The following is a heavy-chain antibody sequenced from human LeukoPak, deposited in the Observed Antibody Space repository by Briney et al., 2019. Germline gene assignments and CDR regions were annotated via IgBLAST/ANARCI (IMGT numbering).Heavy chain of an antibody. J-gene: IGHJ6*03. CDR2: INPSGGST. CDR1: GYTFTSYY. D-gene: IGHD1-26*01. CDR3: ARGGPPSGSYYDYYYYMDV. V-gene: IGHV1-46*01. Sequence: ASVKVSCKASGYTFTSYYMHWVRQAPGQGLEWMGIINPSGGSTSYAQKFQGRVTMTRDTSTSTVYMELSSLRSEDTAVYYCARGGPPSGSYYDYYYYMDVWGKGTTVTVSS.